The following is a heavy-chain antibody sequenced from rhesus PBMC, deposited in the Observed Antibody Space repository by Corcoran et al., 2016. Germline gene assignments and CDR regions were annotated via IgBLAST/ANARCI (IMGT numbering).Heavy chain of an antibody. D-gene: IGHD4-23*01. CDR1: GGSISSSY. Sequence: QLQLQESGPGLVKPSETLSVTCAVSGGSISSSYWSWIRQAPGKGLEWIGYIYGSGSGTNYNPSLKSRVTLSVDTSKNQLSLKLSSVTAADTAVYYCASDWKEGNTVFDYWGQGVLVTVSS. V-gene: IGHV4-169*02. J-gene: IGHJ4*01. CDR2: IYGSGSGT. CDR3: ASDWKEGNTVFDY.